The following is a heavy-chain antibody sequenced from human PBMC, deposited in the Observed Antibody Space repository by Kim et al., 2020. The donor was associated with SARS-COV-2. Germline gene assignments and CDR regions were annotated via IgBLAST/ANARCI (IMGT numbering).Heavy chain of an antibody. D-gene: IGHD3-10*01. CDR3: ARRTPNYFGSGSYYYF. CDR2: IYYSGST. CDR1: GGSVSSGSYY. J-gene: IGHJ4*01. V-gene: IGHV4-61*01. Sequence: SETLSLTCSVSGGSVSSGSYYWSWIRQPPGKGLEWIGYIYYSGSTNYNPSLKSRVTISVDTSKNQFSLKLNSVTAADTAVYYCARRTPNYFGSGSYYYF.